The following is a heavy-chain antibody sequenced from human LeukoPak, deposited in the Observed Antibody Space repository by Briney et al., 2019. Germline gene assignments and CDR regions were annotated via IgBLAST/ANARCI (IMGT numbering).Heavy chain of an antibody. CDR2: ISSSSSYI. D-gene: IGHD2-2*02. Sequence: PGGSLRLSCAASRFTFSSYSMNWVRQAPGKGLEWVSSISSSSSYIYYADSVKGRFTISRDNPNNSLYLQMNSLRAEDTAVYYCARDSRYCSSTSCYTGDHWGQGTLVTVSS. CDR1: RFTFSSYS. V-gene: IGHV3-21*01. J-gene: IGHJ4*02. CDR3: ARDSRYCSSTSCYTGDH.